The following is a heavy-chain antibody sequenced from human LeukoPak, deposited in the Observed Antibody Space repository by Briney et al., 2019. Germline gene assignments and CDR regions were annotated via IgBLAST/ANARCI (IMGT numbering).Heavy chain of an antibody. CDR2: INPNSGGT. D-gene: IGHD2-21*02. CDR3: ARGPSSTVTAGYFDY. Sequence: ASVKVSCKASGYTFIGYYLHWVRQAPGQGLEWMGWINPNSGGTNYAQKFQGRVTMTGDTSLSTGYMELSRLRSDDTAVYYCARGPSSTVTAGYFDYWGQGTLVTVSS. CDR1: GYTFIGYY. V-gene: IGHV1-2*02. J-gene: IGHJ4*02.